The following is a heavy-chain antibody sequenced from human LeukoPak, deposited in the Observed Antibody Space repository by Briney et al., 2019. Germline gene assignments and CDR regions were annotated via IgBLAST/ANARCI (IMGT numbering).Heavy chain of an antibody. CDR2: IKGDGNT. CDR1: GFTFSSYW. Sequence: GGSLRLSSAASGFTFSSYWMHWVRQAPGKGLVWVSRIKGDGNTNYADSVRGRFTISRDNAKNTVSLQMNSLRAEDTGVYYCARAPSEIGGYYPEYFRHWGQGTLVTVSS. D-gene: IGHD3-22*01. V-gene: IGHV3-74*01. CDR3: ARAPSEIGGYYPEYFRH. J-gene: IGHJ1*01.